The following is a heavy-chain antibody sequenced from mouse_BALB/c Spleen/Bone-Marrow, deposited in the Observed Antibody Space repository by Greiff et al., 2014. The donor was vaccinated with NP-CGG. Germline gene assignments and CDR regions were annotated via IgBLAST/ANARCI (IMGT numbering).Heavy chain of an antibody. CDR3: ARGYGNSVAWFAY. CDR1: GYTFTTYW. J-gene: IGHJ3*01. CDR2: IDPSDSET. Sequence: QVQLKESGAELVRPGTSVKLSCKASGYTFTTYWMNWVRQRPGQGLEWIGMIDPSDSETHYNQMFKDKATLTVDKSSSTAYMQLGSLTSEDSAVYYCARGYGNSVAWFAYWGQGTLVTTSA. D-gene: IGHD2-10*02. V-gene: IGHV1-61*01.